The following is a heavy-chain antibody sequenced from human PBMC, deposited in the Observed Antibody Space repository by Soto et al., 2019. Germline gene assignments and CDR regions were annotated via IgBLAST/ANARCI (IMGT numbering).Heavy chain of an antibody. Sequence: QVQLVESGGGLVKPGGSLRLSCVASGFTFSDYYMSWFRQAPGKGLEWVSYISSGGSVIYSSDSMKGRFTISRDNAKNSLYLQVTRLRAEDTAVYYCAREPRDDYMISGGFDYWGQGNRVTVSS. D-gene: IGHD4-4*01. CDR3: AREPRDDYMISGGFDY. CDR1: GFTFSDYY. V-gene: IGHV3-11*01. J-gene: IGHJ4*02. CDR2: ISSGGSVI.